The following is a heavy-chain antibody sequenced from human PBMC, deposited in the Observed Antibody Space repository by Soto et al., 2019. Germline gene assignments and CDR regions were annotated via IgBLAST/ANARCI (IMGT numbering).Heavy chain of an antibody. J-gene: IGHJ6*03. CDR2: IKQDGSEK. D-gene: IGHD4-4*01. CDR3: ARTSATVTWAGYYYYMDV. V-gene: IGHV3-7*01. CDR1: GFTFSSYW. Sequence: EVQLVESGGGLVQPGGSLRLSCAASGFTFSSYWMSWVRQAPGKGLEWVANIKQDGSEKYYVDSVKGRFTISRDNAKNSLYLQMNSLRAEDTAVYYCARTSATVTWAGYYYYMDVWGKGTTVTVSS.